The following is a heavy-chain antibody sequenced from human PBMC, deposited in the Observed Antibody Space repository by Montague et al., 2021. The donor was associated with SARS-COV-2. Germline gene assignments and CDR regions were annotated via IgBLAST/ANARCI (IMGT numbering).Heavy chain of an antibody. CDR2: IYYSGSVNT. CDR1: GGSINNYY. Sequence: SETLSLTCSVSGGSINNYYWGWVRQSPGKGLEWIGYIYYSGSVNTSYNPYLKSRVSISVDTSENQFSLKLTSVTAADTAVYYCARRWGGYVFAWFMCWYFDVWSRGTLVTVSS. D-gene: IGHD2-21*01. V-gene: IGHV4-59*13. J-gene: IGHJ2*01. CDR3: ARRWGGYVFAWFMCWYFDV.